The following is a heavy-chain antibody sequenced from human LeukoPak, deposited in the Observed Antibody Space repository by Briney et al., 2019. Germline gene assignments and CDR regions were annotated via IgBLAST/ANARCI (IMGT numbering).Heavy chain of an antibody. D-gene: IGHD3-9*01. Sequence: SVKVSCKASGGTFNNYAISWVRQAPGQGLERMGRIVPILGIANYAQEFQGRLIITADKATSSAYMELSSLRSEDTAVYYCARAGYYDILTGHATFDYWGQGTLVIVSS. CDR3: ARAGYYDILTGHATFDY. J-gene: IGHJ4*02. CDR1: GGTFNNYA. CDR2: IVPILGIA. V-gene: IGHV1-69*04.